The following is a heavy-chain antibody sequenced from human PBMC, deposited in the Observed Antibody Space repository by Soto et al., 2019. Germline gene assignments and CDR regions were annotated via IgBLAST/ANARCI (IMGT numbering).Heavy chain of an antibody. D-gene: IGHD2-15*01. Sequence: EVQLVESGGGLVEPGGSLRLSCAASGFIFTNAWMNWVRQAPGKGLEWVGRIKSKSDGGTADYAAPGKGRFTMSRDDSKDTVDLQMSSLKTEDTAVYYCTTGLVGSSYNPWGQGTLVTVSS. CDR1: GFIFTNAW. V-gene: IGHV3-15*07. J-gene: IGHJ5*02. CDR2: IKSKSDGGTA. CDR3: TTGLVGSSYNP.